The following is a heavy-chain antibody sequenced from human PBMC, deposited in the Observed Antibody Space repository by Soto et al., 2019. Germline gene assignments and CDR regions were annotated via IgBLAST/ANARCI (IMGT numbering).Heavy chain of an antibody. D-gene: IGHD3-3*01. Sequence: QLQLQESGSGLVKPSQTLSLICAVSGGSISSGGYSWSWIRQPPGKGLEWIGYIYHSGSTYYNPFLKRRGTLTVDRAKNQVSLKLSSVTAADTAVYYFGRGRGGFLGSHGMGVLGQGTTVTVSS. V-gene: IGHV4-30-2*01. CDR2: IYHSGST. CDR3: GRGRGGFLGSHGMGV. J-gene: IGHJ6*02. CDR1: GGSISSGGYS.